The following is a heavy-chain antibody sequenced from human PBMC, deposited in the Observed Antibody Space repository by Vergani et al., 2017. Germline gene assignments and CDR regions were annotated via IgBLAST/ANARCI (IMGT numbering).Heavy chain of an antibody. CDR3: VRVKGSNWNDHLYDI. J-gene: IGHJ3*02. Sequence: EVQLLESGGGLVQSGGSLRLSCAASGFTFSSYAMSWVRQAPGKGLEWVGRIRNKANDYTTQYAASVKGRFTISRDDSKSYLYLQMNSLQTEDTALYYCVRVKGSNWNDHLYDIWGQGTLVTVSS. V-gene: IGHV3-72*01. CDR1: GFTFSSYA. CDR2: IRNKANDYTT. D-gene: IGHD1-1*01.